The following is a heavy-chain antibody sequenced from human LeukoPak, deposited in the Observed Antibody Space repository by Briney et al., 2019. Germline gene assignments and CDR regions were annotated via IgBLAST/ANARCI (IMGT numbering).Heavy chain of an antibody. D-gene: IGHD3-10*01. J-gene: IGHJ5*02. CDR2: IYYSGST. V-gene: IGHV4-30-4*01. CDR3: AREVLLGWFDP. CDR1: GGSISSGDYY. Sequence: SQTLSLTCSVSGGSISSGDYYWSWIRQPPGKGLEWIGYIYYSGSTYYNPSLKSRVTISADTSKNQFSLKLSSVTAADTAVYYCAREVLLGWFDPWGQGTLVTVSS.